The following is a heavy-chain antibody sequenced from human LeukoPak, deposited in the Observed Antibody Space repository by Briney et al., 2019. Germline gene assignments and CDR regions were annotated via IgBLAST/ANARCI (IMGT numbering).Heavy chain of an antibody. D-gene: IGHD2-21*02. Sequence: SSETLSLTCTVSGGSISSSSYYWGWIRQPPGKGLEWTGSIYYSGSTYYNPSLKSRVTISIDTSKNQFSLKLSSVTAADTAVYYCASPGRVTHFDYWGQGTLVTVSS. J-gene: IGHJ4*02. CDR3: ASPGRVTHFDY. CDR1: GGSISSSSYY. V-gene: IGHV4-39*01. CDR2: IYYSGST.